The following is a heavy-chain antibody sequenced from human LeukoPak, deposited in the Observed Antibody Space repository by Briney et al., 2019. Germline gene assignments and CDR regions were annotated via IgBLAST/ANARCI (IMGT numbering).Heavy chain of an antibody. CDR1: GFSITDHH. V-gene: IGHV3-74*01. CDR3: ARAQLGTPTDC. D-gene: IGHD1-26*01. J-gene: IGHJ4*02. CDR2: LTADGSST. Sequence: GGSLRLSCAGAGFSITDHHMDWVRQAPGKGLVWVSRLTADGSSTIYADSVMGRFTVSRDIAKNTLYLEMNSLRAEDTAVYYCARAQLGTPTDCWGQGTLVTVSS.